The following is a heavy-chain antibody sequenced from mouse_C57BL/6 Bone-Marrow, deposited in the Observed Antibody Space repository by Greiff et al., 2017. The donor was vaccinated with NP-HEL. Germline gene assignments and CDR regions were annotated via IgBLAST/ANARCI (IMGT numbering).Heavy chain of an antibody. V-gene: IGHV1-82*01. CDR1: GYAFSSSW. CDR2: IYPGDGDT. Sequence: QVQLQQSGPELVKPGASVKISCKASGYAFSSSWMNWVKQRPGKGLEWIGRIYPGDGDTNYNGKFKGKSTLTADKSSSTAYMQLSSLTSEDSAVYFCARGSTSDWGKGTTLTVSS. J-gene: IGHJ2*01. CDR3: ARGSTSD. D-gene: IGHD2-14*01.